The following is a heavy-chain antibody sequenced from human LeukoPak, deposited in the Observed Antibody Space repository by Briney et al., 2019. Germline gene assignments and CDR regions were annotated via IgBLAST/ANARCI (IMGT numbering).Heavy chain of an antibody. CDR2: IIPILGIA. D-gene: IGHD7-27*01. J-gene: IGHJ4*02. Sequence: SVKVSCKASGGTFSSYAISWVRQAPGQGLEWMGRIIPILGIANYAQMFQSRVTITADKSTSTAYMELSSLRSEDTAVYYCARGGEGPHQPFDYWGQGTLVTVSS. CDR1: GGTFSSYA. V-gene: IGHV1-69*04. CDR3: ARGGEGPHQPFDY.